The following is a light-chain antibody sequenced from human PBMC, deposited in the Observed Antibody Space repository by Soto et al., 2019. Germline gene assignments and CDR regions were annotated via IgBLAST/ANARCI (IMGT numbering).Light chain of an antibody. CDR1: QSISSW. CDR2: DAS. J-gene: IGKJ1*01. V-gene: IGKV1-5*01. CDR3: QQYNSYSST. Sequence: IQMTPSPSSLSASVGDRVTITCRASQSISSWLAWYQQKPGKAPKLLIYDASSLESGVPSRFSGSGSGTEFTLTISSLQPDDFATYYCQQYNSYSSTFGHGTKVDIK.